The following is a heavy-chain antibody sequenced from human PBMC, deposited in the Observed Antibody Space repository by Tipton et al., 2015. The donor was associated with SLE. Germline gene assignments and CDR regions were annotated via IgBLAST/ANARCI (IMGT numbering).Heavy chain of an antibody. CDR3: ARVAGDRYLVRFEF. CDR1: GGFIGRSTYY. D-gene: IGHD2-21*02. CDR2: IHDSGST. J-gene: IGHJ2*01. V-gene: IGHV4-31*03. Sequence: LRLSCTVSGGFIGRSTYYWSWIRQFPGKGLEWIGYIHDSGSTYYNPSLQSRANISPGTSASQFSLHLTSVTAADTAVYYCARVAGDRYLVRFEFWGRGTLVSFTS.